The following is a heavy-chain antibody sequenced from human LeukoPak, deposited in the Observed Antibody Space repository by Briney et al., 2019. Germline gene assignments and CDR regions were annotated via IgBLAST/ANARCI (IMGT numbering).Heavy chain of an antibody. CDR2: INAGNGNT. J-gene: IGHJ4*02. CDR3: ARDGLGEEGCSGGSCYALDY. Sequence: ASVKVSCKASGYTFTSYAMHWVRQAPGQRLEWMGGINAGNGNTKYSQEFQGRVTITRDTSASTAYMKLSSLRSEDKAVYYCARDGLGEEGCSGGSCYALDYWGQGTLVTVSS. V-gene: IGHV1-3*03. CDR1: GYTFTSYA. D-gene: IGHD2-15*01.